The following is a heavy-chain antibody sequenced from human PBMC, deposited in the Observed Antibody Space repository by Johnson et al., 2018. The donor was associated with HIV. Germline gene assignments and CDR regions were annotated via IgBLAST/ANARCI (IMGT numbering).Heavy chain of an antibody. CDR2: IRYDGSNK. V-gene: IGHV3-30*02. CDR1: GFIFSSYG. CDR3: ARKGDAFDI. Sequence: QVQLVESGGGVVQPGGSLRLSCAASGFIFSSYGMHWVRQAPGKGLEWVAFIRYDGSNKYYGDSVKGRFTISRDNAKKSLFLQMSSLRAEDTAIYYCARKGDAFDIWGQGTMVTVSS. J-gene: IGHJ3*02.